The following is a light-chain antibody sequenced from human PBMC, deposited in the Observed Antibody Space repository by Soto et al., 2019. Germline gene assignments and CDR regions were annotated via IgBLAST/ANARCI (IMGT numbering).Light chain of an antibody. V-gene: IGKV3-15*01. CDR1: QSVSSN. CDR2: GAS. J-gene: IGKJ5*01. CDR3: QQYNNWPIT. Sequence: EIVMTQSPATLSVSPGERATLSCMASQSVSSNLAWYQHKPGQAPRLLISGASTRATGIPARFSGSGSGTEFTLTISSLQSEDFAVYYCQQYNNWPITFGQGTRLEI.